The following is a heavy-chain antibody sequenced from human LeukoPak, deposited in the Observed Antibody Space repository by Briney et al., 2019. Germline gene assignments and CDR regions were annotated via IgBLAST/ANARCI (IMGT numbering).Heavy chain of an antibody. CDR2: IDPSGGST. J-gene: IGHJ4*02. Sequence: ASVKVSCKASGYTFTRYYMHWVRQAPGQGLEWMGIIDPSGGSTSYAQNFQGGVTMTRDATTSTVYLELSSLRSEDTAVYYCARDFGEMPNYWGQGTMVTVSS. CDR1: GYTFTRYY. V-gene: IGHV1-46*01. CDR3: ARDFGEMPNY. D-gene: IGHD5-24*01.